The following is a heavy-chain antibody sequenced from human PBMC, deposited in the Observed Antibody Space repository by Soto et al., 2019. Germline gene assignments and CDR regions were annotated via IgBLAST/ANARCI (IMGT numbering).Heavy chain of an antibody. CDR1: GGSFSGYY. D-gene: IGHD3-16*01. J-gene: IGHJ4*02. Sequence: SETLSLTCAVYGGSFSGYYWSWIRQPPGKGLEWIGEINHSGSTNYNPSLKGRASISVDTSKNQFSLTLTSVTAADTAVYYCTRARISMIAYYWGPGTLVT. CDR2: INHSGST. V-gene: IGHV4-34*01. CDR3: TRARISMIAYY.